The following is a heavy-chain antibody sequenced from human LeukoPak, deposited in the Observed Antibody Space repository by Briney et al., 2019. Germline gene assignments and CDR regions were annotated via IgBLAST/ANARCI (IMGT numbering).Heavy chain of an antibody. CDR2: ISANSGST. J-gene: IGHJ4*02. V-gene: IGHV3-23*01. CDR3: AKYYYSGDSPFDY. Sequence: GESLKISCAASGFTFSSYAMTWVRQAPGKGLEWVSAISANSGSTYYADSVRGRFTISRDNSKNTLDLQMSSLRAEDTAIYYCAKYYYSGDSPFDYWGQGTLVTVSS. CDR1: GFTFSSYA. D-gene: IGHD2-21*02.